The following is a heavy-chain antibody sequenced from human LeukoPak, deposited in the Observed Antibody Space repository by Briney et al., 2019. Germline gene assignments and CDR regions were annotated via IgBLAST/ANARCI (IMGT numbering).Heavy chain of an antibody. V-gene: IGHV3-23*01. CDR2: ISCSGGST. CDR1: GFTFSSYA. CDR3: AKVICGGDCYGGYYFDY. J-gene: IGHJ4*02. D-gene: IGHD2-21*02. Sequence: PGGSLRLSCAASGFTFSSYAMSWVRQAPGKGLEWVSAISCSGGSTYYADSVKGRFTISRDNSKNTLYLQMNSLRAEDTAVYYCAKVICGGDCYGGYYFDYWGQGTLVTVPS.